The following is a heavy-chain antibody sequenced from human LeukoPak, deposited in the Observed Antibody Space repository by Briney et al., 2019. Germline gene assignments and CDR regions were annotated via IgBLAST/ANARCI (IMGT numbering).Heavy chain of an antibody. CDR1: GFTFSSYS. Sequence: PGGSLRLSCAASGFTFSSYSMNWVRQAPGKGLEWVSSISSSSYIYYADSVKGRFTISRDNAKNSLYLQMNSLRAEDTAVYYCAREGEYSYGYGARYYYYYGMDVWGQGTTVTVSS. J-gene: IGHJ6*02. CDR3: AREGEYSYGYGARYYYYYGMDV. D-gene: IGHD5-18*01. V-gene: IGHV3-21*01. CDR2: ISSSSYI.